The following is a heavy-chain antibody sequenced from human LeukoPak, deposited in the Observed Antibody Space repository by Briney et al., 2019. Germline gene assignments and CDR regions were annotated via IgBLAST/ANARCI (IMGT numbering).Heavy chain of an antibody. CDR2: ISSSSSYI. V-gene: IGHV3-21*01. CDR1: GFTFSSYS. CDR3: ARDSYYYGSGSYRRNWFDP. J-gene: IGHJ5*02. D-gene: IGHD3-10*01. Sequence: GRSLRLSCAASGFTFSSYSMNWVRQAPGKGLEWVSSISSSSSYIYYADSVKGRFTISRDNAKNSLYLQMNSLRAEDTAAYYCARDSYYYGSGSYRRNWFDPWGQGTLVTVSS.